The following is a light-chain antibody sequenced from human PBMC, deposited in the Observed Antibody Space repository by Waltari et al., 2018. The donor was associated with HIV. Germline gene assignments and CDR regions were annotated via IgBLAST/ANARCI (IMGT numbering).Light chain of an antibody. CDR1: RSISSSY. Sequence: VLTHTPGTLFLCPGENPPLPSRASRSISSSYLAWYQQKPGQAPRLLIYGASSRATGIPDRFSGSGSGTDFTLTISRLGAEDVAVYYCQQYGSTPATFGPGTKVDIK. V-gene: IGKV3-20*01. CDR2: GAS. J-gene: IGKJ3*01. CDR3: QQYGSTPAT.